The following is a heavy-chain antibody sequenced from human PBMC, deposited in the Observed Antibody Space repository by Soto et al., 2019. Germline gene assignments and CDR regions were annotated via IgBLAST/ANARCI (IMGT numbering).Heavy chain of an antibody. D-gene: IGHD2-8*01. V-gene: IGHV1-18*01. Sequence: QGQLVQTGGEVKKPGASVKVSCKASGYTFTRYGISWVRQAPGQVLEWVGWISGYNGDTTYAQKFQGRVTMTVDTSTTTTYMGRRSQTSVDRDVYYCAKNGQAPYYCYGMDVWCQGTTVTVSS. CDR2: ISGYNGDT. CDR1: GYTFTRYG. CDR3: AKNGQAPYYCYGMDV. J-gene: IGHJ6*02.